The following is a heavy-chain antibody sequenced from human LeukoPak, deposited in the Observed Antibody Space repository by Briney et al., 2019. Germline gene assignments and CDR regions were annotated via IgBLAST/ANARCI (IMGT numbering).Heavy chain of an antibody. CDR3: AKGGDYTVCYYYMDV. V-gene: IGHV3-23*01. J-gene: IGHJ6*03. CDR1: GFTFSSYA. Sequence: GGSLRLSCAASGFTFSSYAMSWVRQAPGKGLEWVSAISGSGGSTYYADSVKGRFTISRDNSKNTLYLQMNSLRAEDTAVYYCAKGGDYTVCYYYMDVWGKGTTVTVSS. D-gene: IGHD4-17*01. CDR2: ISGSGGST.